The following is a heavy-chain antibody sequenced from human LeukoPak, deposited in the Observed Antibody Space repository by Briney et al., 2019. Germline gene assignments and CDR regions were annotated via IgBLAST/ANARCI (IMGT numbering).Heavy chain of an antibody. CDR1: GFTFSSYA. CDR2: ISGSGGST. D-gene: IGHD6-13*01. CDR3: AKAPGGGSSCYKDAFDI. J-gene: IGHJ3*02. V-gene: IGHV3-23*01. Sequence: PGGSLRLSCAASGFTFSSYAMSWVRQAPGKGLEWVSAISGSGGSTYYADSVKGRFTISRDNSKNTLYLQMNSLRAEDTAVYYCAKAPGGGSSCYKDAFDIWGQGTMVTVSS.